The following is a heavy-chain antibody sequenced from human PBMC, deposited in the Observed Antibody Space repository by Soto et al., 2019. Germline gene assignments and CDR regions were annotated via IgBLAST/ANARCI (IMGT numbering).Heavy chain of an antibody. CDR2: ISSSSSTI. D-gene: IGHD3-10*01. J-gene: IGHJ3*02. Sequence: ESGGGLVQPGGSLRLSCAASGFTFSSYSMNWVRQAPGKGLEWVSYISSSSSTIYYADSVKGRFTISRDNAKNSLYLQMNSLRAEDTAVYYCAREGRTYYYGSGSSDAFDIWGQGTMVTVSS. V-gene: IGHV3-48*01. CDR3: AREGRTYYYGSGSSDAFDI. CDR1: GFTFSSYS.